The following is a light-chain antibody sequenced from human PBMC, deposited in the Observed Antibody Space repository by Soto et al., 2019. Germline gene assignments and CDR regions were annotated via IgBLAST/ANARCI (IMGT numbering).Light chain of an antibody. CDR1: QDISKY. V-gene: IGKV1-33*01. CDR2: DAS. J-gene: IGKJ4*01. CDR3: QQFGNLPLT. Sequence: DIQMTQSPSSLSASVGDRVTITCQASQDISKYLNWYQQKPGKAPKLLIYDASNLERGVPSRFSGRGSGTDFTFTISSLQPEDIATYYRQQFGNLPLTFGGGTKVEIK.